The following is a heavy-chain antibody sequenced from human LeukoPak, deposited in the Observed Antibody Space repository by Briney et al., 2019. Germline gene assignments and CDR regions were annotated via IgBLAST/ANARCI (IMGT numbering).Heavy chain of an antibody. CDR3: ARTYYYDSSGSYYFDY. V-gene: IGHV3-23*01. CDR1: GFTFSSYG. Sequence: GGSLRLSCAASGFTFSSYGMSWVRQAPGKGLEWVSAISGSGGSTYYADSVKGRFTISRDNSKNTLYLQMNSLRAEDTAVYYCARTYYYDSSGSYYFDYWGQGTLVTVSS. J-gene: IGHJ4*02. D-gene: IGHD3-22*01. CDR2: ISGSGGST.